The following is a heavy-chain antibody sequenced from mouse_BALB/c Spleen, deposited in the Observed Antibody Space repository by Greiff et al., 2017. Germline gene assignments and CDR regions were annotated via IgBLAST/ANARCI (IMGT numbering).Heavy chain of an antibody. J-gene: IGHJ2*01. V-gene: IGHV2-6-7*01. CDR2: IWGDGST. D-gene: IGHD1-1*01. CDR3: AREDYYGSIDY. Sequence: VKLMESGPGLVAPSQSLSITCTVSGFSLTGYGVNWVRQPPGKGLEWLGMIWGDGSTDYNSALKSRLSISKDNSKSQVFLKMNSLQTDDTARYYWAREDYYGSIDYWGQGTTRPVAS. CDR1: GFSLTGYG.